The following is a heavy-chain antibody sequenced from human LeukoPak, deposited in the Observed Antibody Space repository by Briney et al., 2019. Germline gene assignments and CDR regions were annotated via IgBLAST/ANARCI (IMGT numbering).Heavy chain of an antibody. J-gene: IGHJ6*03. CDR2: INHSGST. Sequence: SSETLSLTCAVYGGSFSGYYWSWIRQPPGKGLEWIGEINHSGSTNYNPSLKSRVTISVDTSKNQFSLKLSSVTAADTAVYYCARGKRFGELHPPLYYYYYYMDVWGKGTTVTVSS. D-gene: IGHD3-10*01. V-gene: IGHV4-34*01. CDR3: ARGKRFGELHPPLYYYYYYMDV. CDR1: GGSFSGYY.